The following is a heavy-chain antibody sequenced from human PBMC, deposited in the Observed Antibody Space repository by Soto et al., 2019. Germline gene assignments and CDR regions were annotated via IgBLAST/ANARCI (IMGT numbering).Heavy chain of an antibody. V-gene: IGHV3-74*01. CDR2: INTDGSST. J-gene: IGHJ3*01. CDR3: ARSPGGYYID. Sequence: EVQLVESGGGLVQPGGSLRLSCADSGFSFSSYWMHWVRQGPGKGLVWVSRINTDGSSTNYADSVKGRFTISRDNAKNRVYLQMNSLRAEDTAVYYCARSPGGYYIDWGQGTMVTVFS. CDR1: GFSFSSYW. D-gene: IGHD3-9*01.